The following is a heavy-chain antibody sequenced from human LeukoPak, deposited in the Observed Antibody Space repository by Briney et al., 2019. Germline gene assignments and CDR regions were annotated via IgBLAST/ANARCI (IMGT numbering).Heavy chain of an antibody. CDR3: AKGGLFDAFDI. CDR2: ISYDGSNK. Sequence: GGSLRLSCAASGFTFSSYGMHWVRQAPGKGLEWVAVISYDGSNKYYADSVKGRFTISRDNSKNTLYLQMNSLRAEDTAVYYCAKGGLFDAFDIWGQGTMVTVSS. J-gene: IGHJ3*02. D-gene: IGHD2/OR15-2a*01. V-gene: IGHV3-30*18. CDR1: GFTFSSYG.